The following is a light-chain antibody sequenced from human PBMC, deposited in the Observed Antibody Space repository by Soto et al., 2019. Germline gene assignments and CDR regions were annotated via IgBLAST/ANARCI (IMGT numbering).Light chain of an antibody. CDR3: ISYRGSDTSYV. CDR1: SSDIGSYNY. Sequence: QSVLTQPASVSGSPAQSITISCTGTSSDIGSYNYDAWYQQFPGKTPKLIIYEVRDRPSGVSFRFSGSKSGNTASLTISGLQAEDEADYYCISYRGSDTSYVFGTGTEVTVL. J-gene: IGLJ1*01. CDR2: EVR. V-gene: IGLV2-14*01.